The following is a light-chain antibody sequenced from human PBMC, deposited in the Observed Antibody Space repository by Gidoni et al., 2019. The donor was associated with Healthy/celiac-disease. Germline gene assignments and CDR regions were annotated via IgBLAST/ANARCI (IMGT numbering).Light chain of an antibody. J-gene: IGLJ2*01. V-gene: IGLV1-40*01. CDR3: QSYDSSLSAYVV. CDR2: GNS. CDR1: SSNIRAGYD. Sequence: QSVLTQPPSVSGAPGHRVTISCTGSSSNIRAGYDVHWYQQFPGTAPKLFIYGNSNRPSGVPDRFSGSKSGTSASLAITGLQAEDEADYYCQSYDSSLSAYVVFGGGTKLTVL.